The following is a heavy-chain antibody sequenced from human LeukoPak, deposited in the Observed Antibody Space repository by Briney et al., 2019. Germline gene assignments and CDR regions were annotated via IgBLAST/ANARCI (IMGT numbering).Heavy chain of an antibody. D-gene: IGHD3-10*01. V-gene: IGHV3-33*01. CDR2: IWYDGSNK. Sequence: GGSLRLSCAPSGFTFSNYGFHWVRQAPGKGLVWVAVIWYDGSNKYYADSVRGRFTISRDNSKNTLYLQMNSLTAEDTAVYFCARDRGYFTSGTSYFDYWGQGTLVTVSS. J-gene: IGHJ4*02. CDR3: ARDRGYFTSGTSYFDY. CDR1: GFTFSNYG.